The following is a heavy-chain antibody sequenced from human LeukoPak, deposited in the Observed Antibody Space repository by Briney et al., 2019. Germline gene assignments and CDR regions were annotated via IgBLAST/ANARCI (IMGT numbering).Heavy chain of an antibody. V-gene: IGHV3-20*04. CDR1: RFTFYDYG. D-gene: IGHD3-3*01. Sequence: GGSLRLSCAASRFTFYDYGMSWVRQAPGKGLEWVSGINWNGGSTGYADSVKDRFTISRDNAKNSLYLQMNSLRAEDTGLYYCARESLTIFGVAFDPWGQGTLVTVPS. CDR2: INWNGGST. CDR3: ARESLTIFGVAFDP. J-gene: IGHJ5*02.